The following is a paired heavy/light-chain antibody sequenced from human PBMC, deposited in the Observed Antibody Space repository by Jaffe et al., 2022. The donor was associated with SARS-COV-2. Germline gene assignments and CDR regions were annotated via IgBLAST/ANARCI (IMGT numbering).Heavy chain of an antibody. CDR3: ARGLAGIQALGH. CDR2: INAGNGNT. D-gene: IGHD3-10*01. V-gene: IGHV1-3*01. CDR1: GYTFTGYA. J-gene: IGHJ4*02. Sequence: QVQLVQSGAEVKKPGASVKVSCKASGYTFTGYAIHWVRQAPGQRLEWMGWINAGNGNTRYLQKFQGRVTITRDTSAITAYMELSSLRFEDTAVYYCARGLAGIQALGHWGQGTLVTVSS.
Light chain of an antibody. CDR3: QQYGSSPWP. CDR2: GAS. J-gene: IGKJ1*01. Sequence: EVVLTQSPGTLSLSPGERATLSCRASQNISSSYLAWYQQKPGQAPSLLIYGASSRATGIPDRFSGSGSGTDFTLTISRLEPEDFAVYHCQQYGSSPWPFGQGTKVEIK. CDR1: QNISSSY. V-gene: IGKV3-20*01.